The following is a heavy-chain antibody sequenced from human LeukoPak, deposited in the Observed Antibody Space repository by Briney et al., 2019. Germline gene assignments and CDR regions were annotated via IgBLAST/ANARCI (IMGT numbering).Heavy chain of an antibody. D-gene: IGHD3/OR15-3a*01. V-gene: IGHV5-10-1*01. CDR1: GYNFTSYW. CDR3: ARGHVRTFDF. Sequence: GESLRISCKGSGYNFTSYWITWVRQMPGKGLEWMGRIDPSDSYTNYSPFFQGHVSISADKSISTAYLQWSSLKASDTAMYYCARGHVRTFDFWGQGTLVTVSS. J-gene: IGHJ4*02. CDR2: IDPSDSYT.